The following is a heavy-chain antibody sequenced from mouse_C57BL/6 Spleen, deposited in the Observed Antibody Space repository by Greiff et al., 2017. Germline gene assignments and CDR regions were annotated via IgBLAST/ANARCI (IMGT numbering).Heavy chain of an antibody. Sequence: DVQLQESGGGLVQPGGSLKLSCAASGFTFSDYYMYWVRQTPEKRLEWVAYISNGGGSTYYPDTVKGRFTISRDNAKNTLYLQMSRLKSEDTAMYYCARHAGDGYYWYFDVWGTGTTVTVSS. CDR2: ISNGGGST. D-gene: IGHD2-3*01. J-gene: IGHJ1*03. V-gene: IGHV5-12*01. CDR1: GFTFSDYY. CDR3: ARHAGDGYYWYFDV.